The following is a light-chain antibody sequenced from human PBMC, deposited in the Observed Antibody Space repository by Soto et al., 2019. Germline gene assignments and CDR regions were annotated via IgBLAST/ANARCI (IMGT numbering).Light chain of an antibody. J-gene: IGKJ1*01. CDR1: QSIRSS. Sequence: DIQMTQSPSTLSASVGDRVTITCRASQSIRSSLAWYQQKPGKAPKLLIYKAYSLESGVPSRFSGSGSGTEFILTISSLQPDDFATYYCQHYNTYPWTFGQGTEVEIK. CDR3: QHYNTYPWT. V-gene: IGKV1-5*03. CDR2: KAY.